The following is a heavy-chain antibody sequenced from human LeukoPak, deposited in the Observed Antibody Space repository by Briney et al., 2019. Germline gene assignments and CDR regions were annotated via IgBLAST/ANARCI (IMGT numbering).Heavy chain of an antibody. CDR2: IYNSGST. CDR3: ARDSPPVVVPPGQYGLDI. CDR1: GGSFSSSSFY. Sequence: PSETLSLTCNVSGGSFSSSSFYWGWLRQPPGQGLEWIGYIYNSGSTTYNPSLKSRVTISLDPSKNQFSLKLASVTAADTAVYFCARDSPPVVVPPGQYGLDIWGKGTTVTVSS. D-gene: IGHD2-2*01. J-gene: IGHJ6*04. V-gene: IGHV4-61*01.